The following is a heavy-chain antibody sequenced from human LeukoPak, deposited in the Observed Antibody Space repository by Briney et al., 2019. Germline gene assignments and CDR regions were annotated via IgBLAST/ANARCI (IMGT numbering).Heavy chain of an antibody. CDR3: ARDGRCGGDCYAS. CDR2: ISSSSSYI. Sequence: AGGSLRLSCAASAFTFSSYTMNWVRQAPGKGLEWVSIISSSSSYIYYADSVKGRFTISRDNAKNALYLQMNSLRVEDTAVYYCARDGRCGGDCYASWGQGTLVTVSS. J-gene: IGHJ4*02. V-gene: IGHV3-21*01. D-gene: IGHD2-21*02. CDR1: AFTFSSYT.